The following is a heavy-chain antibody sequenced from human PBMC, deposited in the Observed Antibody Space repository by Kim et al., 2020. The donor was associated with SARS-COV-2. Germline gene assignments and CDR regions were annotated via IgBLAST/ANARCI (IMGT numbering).Heavy chain of an antibody. CDR2: ISSSSSYI. D-gene: IGHD4-17*01. CDR1: GFTFSSYS. CDR3: AREGAVNYGMDV. Sequence: GGSLRLSCAASGFTFSSYSMNWVRQAPGKGLEWVSSISSSSSYIYYADSVKGRFTISRDNAKNSLYLQMNSLRAEDTAVYYCAREGAVNYGMDVWGQGTTVTVSS. V-gene: IGHV3-21*01. J-gene: IGHJ6*02.